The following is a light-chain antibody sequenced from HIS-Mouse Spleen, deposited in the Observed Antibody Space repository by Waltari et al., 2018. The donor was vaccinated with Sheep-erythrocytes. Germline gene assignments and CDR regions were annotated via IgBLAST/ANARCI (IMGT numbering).Light chain of an antibody. CDR3: QQYNNWPPLYT. V-gene: IGKV3-15*01. CDR1: QSVSSN. CDR2: GAS. Sequence: EIVMTQSPATLSVSPGERATLSWRASQSVSSNLAWYQRKPGQAPRLLIYGASTRATGITARFSGSGSGTEFTLTISSMQSEDFAVYYCQQYNNWPPLYTFGQGTKLEIK. J-gene: IGKJ2*01.